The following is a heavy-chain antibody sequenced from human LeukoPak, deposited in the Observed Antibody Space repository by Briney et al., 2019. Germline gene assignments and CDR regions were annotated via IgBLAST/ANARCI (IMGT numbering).Heavy chain of an antibody. Sequence: PGGSLRLSCAASGFTVGYNCMTWVRQAPGKGLEWVAAIYNSGSTYYADSVKGRFTISRDNSKNTMYLQMNSLKGEDTAVYYCARRSNPPGRIDHWGQGTLVTVSS. V-gene: IGHV3-66*04. CDR2: IYNSGST. CDR3: ARRSNPPGRIDH. J-gene: IGHJ4*02. CDR1: GFTVGYNC. D-gene: IGHD1-14*01.